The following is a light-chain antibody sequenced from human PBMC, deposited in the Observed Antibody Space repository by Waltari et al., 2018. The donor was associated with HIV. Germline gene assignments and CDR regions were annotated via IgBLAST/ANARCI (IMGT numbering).Light chain of an antibody. CDR3: TSYTTTSTLV. J-gene: IGLJ3*02. CDR1: SSDNY. Sequence: QSALTQPASVSGSPGQSITISCTGTSSDNYVSWYQHHPGKAPKLMIYEVSNRPSGVSDRFSGSKSGNTASLTISGLQTEDEAHYYCTSYTTTSTLVFGGGTELTVL. V-gene: IGLV2-14*01. CDR2: EVS.